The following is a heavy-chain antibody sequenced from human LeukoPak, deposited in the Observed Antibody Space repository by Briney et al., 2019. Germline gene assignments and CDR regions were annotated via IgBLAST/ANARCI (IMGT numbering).Heavy chain of an antibody. CDR3: ARHYSLPDPFDY. CDR2: IYDSGST. Sequence: KPSETLSLTCTVSGRSISNYYWSWIRQPPGKGLEWIGYIYDSGSTNNNPSLKSRVTISVATSKNQLSLKLNSVTAADAAVYYCARHYSLPDPFDYWGQGTLVTVSS. J-gene: IGHJ4*02. D-gene: IGHD6-13*01. V-gene: IGHV4-59*08. CDR1: GRSISNYY.